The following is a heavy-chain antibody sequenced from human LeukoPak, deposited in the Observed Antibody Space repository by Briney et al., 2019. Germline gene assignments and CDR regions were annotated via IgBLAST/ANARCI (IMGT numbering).Heavy chain of an antibody. V-gene: IGHV3-23*01. D-gene: IGHD2-2*01. J-gene: IGHJ6*02. CDR1: GFTFSSYA. CDR2: ISGSGGST. Sequence: GGSLRLSCAASGFTFSSYAMSWVRQAPGKGLEWVSAISGSGGSTYYADSVKGRFTISRDNSKNTLYLQMNSLRAEDTAVYYCFCSGCYASLYYYYYGMDVWGQGTTVTVSS. CDR3: FCSGCYASLYYYYYGMDV.